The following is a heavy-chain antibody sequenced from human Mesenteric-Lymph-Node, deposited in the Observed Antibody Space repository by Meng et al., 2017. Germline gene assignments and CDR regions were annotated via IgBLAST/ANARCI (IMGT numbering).Heavy chain of an antibody. J-gene: IGHJ4*02. CDR2: TYYRSKWNV. Sequence: LQQSGAGVVVLSKALDTHVTISGDSVSCNRADGHWCRQFPSRGLELLGRTYYRSKWNVAYAVSVKRRITINPATSQNQFSLQLHSVTPEDTAVYYCARAYHSFYFDSWGQGTLVTVSS. V-gene: IGHV6-1*01. CDR3: ARAYHSFYFDS. CDR1: GDSVSCNRAD. D-gene: IGHD2-2*01.